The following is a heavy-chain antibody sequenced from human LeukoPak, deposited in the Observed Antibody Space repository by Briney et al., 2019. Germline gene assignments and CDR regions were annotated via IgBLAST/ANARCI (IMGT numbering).Heavy chain of an antibody. Sequence: AGGSLRLSCAASGFTFSSYTMNWVRQAPGKGLEWVANIKQDGSEKYYVDSVKGRFTISRDNAKNSLYLQMNSLRAEDTAVYYCARDQYGSGDGYYMDVWGKGTTVTISS. CDR3: ARDQYGSGDGYYMDV. CDR1: GFTFSSYT. CDR2: IKQDGSEK. V-gene: IGHV3-7*01. D-gene: IGHD3-10*01. J-gene: IGHJ6*03.